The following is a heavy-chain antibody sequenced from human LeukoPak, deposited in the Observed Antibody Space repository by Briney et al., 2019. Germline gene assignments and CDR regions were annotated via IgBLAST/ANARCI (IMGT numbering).Heavy chain of an antibody. V-gene: IGHV4-4*02. CDR2: ILHSGST. CDR1: GASISNNNW. Sequence: SGTLSLTCAVSGASISNNNWWSWVRQPPGKGLEWIGEILHSGSTNYNPSLKSRVTISVDTSKNQFSLKLSSVTAADTAVYYCARSIRRFGETDYFDYWGQGTLVTVSS. D-gene: IGHD3-10*01. CDR3: ARSIRRFGETDYFDY. J-gene: IGHJ4*02.